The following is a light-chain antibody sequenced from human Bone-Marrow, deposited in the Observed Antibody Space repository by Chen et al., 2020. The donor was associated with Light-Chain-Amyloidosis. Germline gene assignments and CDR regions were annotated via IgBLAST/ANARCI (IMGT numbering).Light chain of an antibody. J-gene: IGKJ4*01. CDR3: QQYGTSPLP. CDR2: GSS. CDR1: QTISSNY. Sequence: EIVLTQSPGTLSLSPGEGANLSCRASQTISSNYLTWYQQKFGQAPRLLIYGSSSRATGIPDRFTGSGSGTDCTLTINRLEPEDFAMYYCQQYGTSPLPFGGGTKVEIK. V-gene: IGKV3-20*01.